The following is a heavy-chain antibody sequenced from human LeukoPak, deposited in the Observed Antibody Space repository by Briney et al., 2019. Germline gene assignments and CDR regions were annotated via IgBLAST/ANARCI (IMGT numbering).Heavy chain of an antibody. J-gene: IGHJ4*02. CDR3: ARGYYPGSDS. V-gene: IGHV3-53*01. D-gene: IGHD1-26*01. CDR2: RHSGGNT. Sequence: GGSLRLSCAVSGFTVSTTYMSWVRQAPGKGLEWVSVRHSGGNTYYADSVKGRFTISRDNSKNTLYLQMNSLRAEDTAVYYCARGYYPGSDSWGQGTLVTVSS. CDR1: GFTVSTTY.